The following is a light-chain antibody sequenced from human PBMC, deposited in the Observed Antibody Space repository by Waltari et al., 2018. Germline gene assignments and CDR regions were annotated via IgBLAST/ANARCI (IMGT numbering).Light chain of an antibody. J-gene: IGKJ4*01. CDR3: QQRRNWPLT. V-gene: IGKV3-11*01. CDR1: QSVEMY. CDR2: DTS. Sequence: EIVLTQSPATLSLSPGERATLSCRASQSVEMYLAWYQQRPGQAPRLLSYDTSSRATDIPARFSGSGSETDFSLTISSLEPEDFAVYYCQQRRNWPLTFGGGTKVEIK.